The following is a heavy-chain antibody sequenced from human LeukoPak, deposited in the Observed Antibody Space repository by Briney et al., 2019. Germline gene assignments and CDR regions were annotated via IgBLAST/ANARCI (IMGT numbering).Heavy chain of an antibody. CDR1: RFTFSTYS. D-gene: IGHD3-3*01. V-gene: IGHV3-23*01. Sequence: PGGSLRLSCGASRFTFSTYSMSWVRQAPGKGLEWVSVIRSNGADTYYADSVKGRFTTSRDNSKNTLYLQMNSLRAEDTAVYYCAKDCHCTSNYDFCGYVDVWGKGTTVTVSS. CDR2: IRSNGADT. CDR3: AKDCHCTSNYDFCGYVDV. J-gene: IGHJ6*03.